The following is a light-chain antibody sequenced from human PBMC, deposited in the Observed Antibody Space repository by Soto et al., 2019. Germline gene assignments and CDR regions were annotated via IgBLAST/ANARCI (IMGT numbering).Light chain of an antibody. CDR3: QQHNSYPRT. CDR2: TAS. J-gene: IGKJ1*01. CDR1: QSISTW. Sequence: DIQMTQSPSTLSASVGDRVTITCRASQSISTWLAWYQQKPGKAPKLLIYTASNLERGVPSRFSGSGPGTEFTLTISSLQPDDFATYYCQQHNSYPRTFGQGTKVEIK. V-gene: IGKV1-5*03.